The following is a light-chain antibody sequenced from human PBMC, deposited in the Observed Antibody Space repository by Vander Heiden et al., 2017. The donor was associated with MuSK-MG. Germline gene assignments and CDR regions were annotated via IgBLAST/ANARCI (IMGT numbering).Light chain of an antibody. CDR3: GTWDIIRSEVV. V-gene: IGLV1-51*01. CDR1: SSNIGNNY. Sequence: QAVLTPPHSVSAAPGQQVTISCSGSSSNIGNNYVSWYQQLPGTAPKLLIYDNNKRPSGIPDRFSGSKSGTSATLGSTGLQTVEEADYYGGTWDIIRSEVVLGGG. CDR2: DNN. J-gene: IGLJ2*01.